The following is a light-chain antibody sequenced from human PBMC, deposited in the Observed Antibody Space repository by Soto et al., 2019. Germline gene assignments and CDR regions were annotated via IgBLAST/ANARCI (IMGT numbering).Light chain of an antibody. CDR2: ADN. J-gene: IGLJ2*01. V-gene: IGLV6-57*01. Sequence: NFMLTQPHSVSESPGKTVTISCTRSSGSIASNYVQWYQQRPGSSPTTVIYADNQRPSGVPDRFSGSIDSSSNAASLTISGMKTEDEADDYCQSYDSSNVVFGGGTKLTVL. CDR1: SGSIASNY. CDR3: QSYDSSNVV.